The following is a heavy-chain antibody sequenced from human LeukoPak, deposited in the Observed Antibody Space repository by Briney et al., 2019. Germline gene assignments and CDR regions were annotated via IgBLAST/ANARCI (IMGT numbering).Heavy chain of an antibody. V-gene: IGHV3-21*01. CDR1: GFTLSSYS. CDR3: ARDQPLYDILTGYYKSYYYYGMDV. CDR2: ISSSSSYI. D-gene: IGHD3-9*01. J-gene: IGHJ6*02. Sequence: PGGSLRLSCAASGFTLSSYSMNWVRQAPGKGLEWVSSISSSSSYIYYADSVKGRFTISRDNAKNSLYLQMNSLRAEDTAVYYCARDQPLYDILTGYYKSYYYYGMDVWGQGTTVTVSS.